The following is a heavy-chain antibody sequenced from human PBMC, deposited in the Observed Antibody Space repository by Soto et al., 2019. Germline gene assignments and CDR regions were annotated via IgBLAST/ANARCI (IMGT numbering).Heavy chain of an antibody. CDR1: EFTFSNYG. CDR2: ILNDGSNR. CDR3: ARDDEYSGNGMDV. Sequence: QVQWVESGGGVVQPGRSLRLSCAASEFTFSNYGMHWVLQAPGKGLEWVAVILNDGSNRYHADSVKDRFTISRDNSKNMLYLQMNGLRAEDTAVYYCARDDEYSGNGMDVWGQGTTVTVS. V-gene: IGHV3-33*01. D-gene: IGHD3-10*01. J-gene: IGHJ6*02.